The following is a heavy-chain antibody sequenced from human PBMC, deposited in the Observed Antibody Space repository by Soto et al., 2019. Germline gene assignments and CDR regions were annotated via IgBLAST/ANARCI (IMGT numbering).Heavy chain of an antibody. J-gene: IGHJ5*02. D-gene: IGHD6-19*01. Sequence: QVQLVESGGGVVQPGRSLRLSCAASGFTFSSYGMHWVRQAPGKGLEWVAGIWYDGSNKYYADSVKGRFTISRDNSKNTLYLQMNSLRAEDTAVYYCARSGEWLRLGWFDPWGQGPLVTVSS. CDR1: GFTFSSYG. CDR3: ARSGEWLRLGWFDP. CDR2: IWYDGSNK. V-gene: IGHV3-33*01.